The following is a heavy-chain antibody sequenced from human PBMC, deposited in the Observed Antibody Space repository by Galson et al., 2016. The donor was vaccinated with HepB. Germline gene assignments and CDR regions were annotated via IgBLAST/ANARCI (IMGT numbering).Heavy chain of an antibody. Sequence: SETLSLTCAVSGASVTDYFWSRIRQPAGKGLEWVGRFYITGTTNYNPSLRSRVAMSVDTSANLFSLKLVSVTAADTAIYYCARVSPARDRWSREFYDYWGQGALVTVSS. V-gene: IGHV4-4*07. J-gene: IGHJ4*02. CDR3: ARVSPARDRWSREFYDY. CDR1: GASVTDYF. D-gene: IGHD3-10*01. CDR2: FYITGTT.